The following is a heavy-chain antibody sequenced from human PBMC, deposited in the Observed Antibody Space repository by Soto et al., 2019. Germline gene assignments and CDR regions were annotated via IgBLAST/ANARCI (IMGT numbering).Heavy chain of an antibody. CDR2: ISGSVGST. V-gene: IGHV3-23*01. CDR1: GFTFSSYA. J-gene: IGHJ6*03. CDR3: AKECASETYCYYMDV. Sequence: GGSLRLSCAASGFTFSSYALSLVRQAPGKGLEWVSAISGSVGSTYYAYSVKGRFTISRDNSKNTLYLQMNSLRAEDMALYYCAKECASETYCYYMDVYGKGTTVTVSS.